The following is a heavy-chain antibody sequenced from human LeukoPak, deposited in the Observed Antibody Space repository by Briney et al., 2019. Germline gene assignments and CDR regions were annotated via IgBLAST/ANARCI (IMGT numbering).Heavy chain of an antibody. CDR3: ARTPPKWGADY. D-gene: IGHD7-27*01. J-gene: IGHJ4*02. CDR1: GYTFINYD. CDR2: MSPNSGYT. V-gene: IGHV1-8*01. Sequence: ASVKVSCKASGYTFINYDINWVRQAPGQGFEWMGWMSPNSGYTGYAQKFQGRVTMTSNTFTSTAYMELSSLSSEDTAVYFCARTPPKWGADYWGQGTLVTVSS.